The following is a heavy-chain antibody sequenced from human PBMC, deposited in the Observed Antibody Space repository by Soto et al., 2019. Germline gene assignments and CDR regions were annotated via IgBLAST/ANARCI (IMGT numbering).Heavy chain of an antibody. J-gene: IGHJ6*02. CDR2: MGTAGDP. V-gene: IGHV3-13*05. CDR1: GFTVSSYD. CDR3: ARDRGYYGMDV. Sequence: PGGSLILSCAASGFTVSSYDMHWVRQATGKGLEWVSAMGTAGDPYYTGSVKGRFNISRENAKNYLYLQMDSLRAGDPAVYYCARDRGYYGMDVWGQGTTVTVSS.